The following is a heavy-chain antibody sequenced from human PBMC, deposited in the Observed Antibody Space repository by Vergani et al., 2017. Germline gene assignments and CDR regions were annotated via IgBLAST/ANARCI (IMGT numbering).Heavy chain of an antibody. V-gene: IGHV3-33*01. CDR1: GVTFNQYG. CDR2: TWYDGNNK. J-gene: IGHJ5*02. Sequence: QVQLVESGGGVVQPGRSLRLSCAASGVTFNQYGMHWVRPAPGKGLEWVAVTWYDGNNKQYADSVKGRFTISRDNSESSMYLQMNSLRDEDTGVYYCARDLRLLYNRFDPWGQGTLVTVSS. CDR3: ARDLRLLYNRFDP. D-gene: IGHD1-14*01.